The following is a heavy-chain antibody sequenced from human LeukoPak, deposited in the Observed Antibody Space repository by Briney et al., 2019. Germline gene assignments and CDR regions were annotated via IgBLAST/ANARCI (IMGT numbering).Heavy chain of an antibody. D-gene: IGHD1-26*01. CDR3: GRGLRHSESYVVEY. CDR1: GGSIISSSYN. Sequence: SETLSLTCAVSGGSIISSSYNWGWIRQPPGKGLEWIGTIYHSGTTYYNPSLKSRVIISVDASRNQFSLKLNSVTAADTAVYHCGRGLRHSESYVVEYWGLGTLVTVPS. CDR2: IYHSGTT. V-gene: IGHV4-39*01. J-gene: IGHJ4*02.